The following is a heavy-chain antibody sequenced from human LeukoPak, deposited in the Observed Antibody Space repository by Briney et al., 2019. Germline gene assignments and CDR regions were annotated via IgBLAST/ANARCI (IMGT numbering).Heavy chain of an antibody. D-gene: IGHD2-21*02. CDR1: GYTFTGYY. V-gene: IGHV1-2*02. Sequence: GASVKVSCKASGYTFTGYYMHWVQQAPGQGLEWMGWINPNSGGTNYAQKFQGRVTMTRDTSISTAYMELSRLRSDDTAVYYCARLLFPDYYYYYGMDVWGQGTTVTVSS. CDR2: INPNSGGT. J-gene: IGHJ6*02. CDR3: ARLLFPDYYYYYGMDV.